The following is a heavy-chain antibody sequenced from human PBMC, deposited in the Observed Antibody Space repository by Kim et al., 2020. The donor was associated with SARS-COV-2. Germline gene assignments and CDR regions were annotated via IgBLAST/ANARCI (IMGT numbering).Heavy chain of an antibody. Sequence: GSLRLSCIASGFTFSGYWMHWVRQAPGKGLMWVSRMKSDGSTISYADSVKGRFTISRDNAKNTLYLQMNSLSAEDTAVYYCARGAWGYSYGPFEYWGQGTLVTVSS. CDR1: GFTFSGYW. D-gene: IGHD5-18*01. J-gene: IGHJ4*02. CDR2: MKSDGSTI. V-gene: IGHV3-74*01. CDR3: ARGAWGYSYGPFEY.